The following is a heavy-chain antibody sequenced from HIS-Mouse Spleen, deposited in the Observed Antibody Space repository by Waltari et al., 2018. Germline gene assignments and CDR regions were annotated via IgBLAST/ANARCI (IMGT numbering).Heavy chain of an antibody. CDR1: GGSLSSSRYY. D-gene: IGHD6-13*01. CDR2: IYYSGST. V-gene: IGHV4-39*07. Sequence: QLQLQESGPGPVKPSETLSLTCTVPGGSLSSSRYYWGWIRQPPGKGLEWIGSIYYSGSTYYNPSLKSRVTISVDTSKNQFSLKLSSVTAADTAVYYCAREIPYSSSWYDWYFDLWGRGTLVTVSS. CDR3: AREIPYSSSWYDWYFDL. J-gene: IGHJ2*01.